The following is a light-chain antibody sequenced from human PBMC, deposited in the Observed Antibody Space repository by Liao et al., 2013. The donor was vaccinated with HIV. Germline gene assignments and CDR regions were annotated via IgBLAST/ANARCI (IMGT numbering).Light chain of an antibody. J-gene: IGLJ1*01. CDR3: QAWDMTTYFV. CDR2: QDS. Sequence: SYELTQPPSVSVFPGQTASIACSGDDLGNKYVCWYQQKAGRSPVLVIYQDSKRPSDIPERFSGSKFGNTATLTISGTQAMDEADYFCQAWDMTTYFVFGPGTKVTVL. CDR1: DLGNKY. V-gene: IGLV3-1*01.